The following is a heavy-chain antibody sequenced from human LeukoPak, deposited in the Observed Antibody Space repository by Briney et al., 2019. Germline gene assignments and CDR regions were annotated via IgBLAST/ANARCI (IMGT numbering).Heavy chain of an antibody. CDR2: IYYSGST. CDR1: GGSISSYY. D-gene: IGHD2-21*01. CDR3: ARNRVLGSWVDP. J-gene: IGHJ5*02. Sequence: SETLSLTCTVSGGSISSYYWSWIRQPPGKGLEWIGYIYYSGSTNYNPSLKSRVTISVDTSKNQFSLKLSSVTAADTAVYYCARNRVLGSWVDPWGQGTLVTGSS. V-gene: IGHV4-59*08.